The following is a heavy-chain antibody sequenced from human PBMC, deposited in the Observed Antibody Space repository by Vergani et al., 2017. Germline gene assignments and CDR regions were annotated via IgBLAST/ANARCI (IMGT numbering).Heavy chain of an antibody. V-gene: IGHV3-74*01. Sequence: EVQLVESGGGLVQPGGSLRLSCAASGFTFSSYWMHWVRQAPGKGLVWVSRINSDGSSTSYADSVRGRFTISRDNAKNSLFLEMNSLRFEDTAVYFCTKGSVYYHDSAGHGYDPYTGFDLWGQGTLVTVSS. D-gene: IGHD5-12*01. J-gene: IGHJ3*01. CDR2: INSDGSST. CDR1: GFTFSSYW. CDR3: TKGSVYYHDSAGHGYDPYTGFDL.